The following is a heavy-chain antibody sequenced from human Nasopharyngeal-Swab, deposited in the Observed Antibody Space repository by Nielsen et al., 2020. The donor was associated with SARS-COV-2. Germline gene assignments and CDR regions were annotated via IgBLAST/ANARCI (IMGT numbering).Heavy chain of an antibody. CDR2: ISGSGGST. D-gene: IGHD1-20*01. Sequence: GEALKISWAASGFTFSSYAMSWVRQAPGKGLEWVSAISGSGGSTYYADSVKGRFTISRDNSKNTLYLQMNSLRAEDTAVYYCAKDSYNWNPPHPIDYWGQGTLVTVSS. J-gene: IGHJ4*02. V-gene: IGHV3-23*01. CDR1: GFTFSSYA. CDR3: AKDSYNWNPPHPIDY.